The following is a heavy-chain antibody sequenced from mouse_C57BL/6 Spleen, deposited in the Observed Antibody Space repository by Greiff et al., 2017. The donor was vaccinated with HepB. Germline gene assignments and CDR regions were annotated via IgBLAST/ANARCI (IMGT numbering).Heavy chain of an antibody. V-gene: IGHV5-17*01. CDR3: ARSYGYDVAWFAY. CDR1: GFTFSDYG. D-gene: IGHD2-2*01. CDR2: ISSGSSTI. Sequence: DVHLVESGGGLVKPGGSLKLSCAASGFTFSDYGMHWVRQAPEKGLEWVAYISSGSSTIYYADTVKGRFTISRDNAKNTLFLQMTSLRSEDTAMYYCARSYGYDVAWFAYWGQGTLVTVSA. J-gene: IGHJ3*01.